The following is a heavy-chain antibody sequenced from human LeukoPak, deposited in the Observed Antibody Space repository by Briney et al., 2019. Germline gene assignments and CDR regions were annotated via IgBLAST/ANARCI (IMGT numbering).Heavy chain of an antibody. J-gene: IGHJ6*03. Sequence: ASVKVSCKASGYTFTSYGISWVRQAPGQGLEWMGWISAYNGDTNYAQKFQGRVTMTRDTSISTASVELSRLRFGDTAVYYCARDLAYNWNPYYMDVWGTGTTVTVSS. V-gene: IGHV1-18*01. CDR2: ISAYNGDT. CDR3: ARDLAYNWNPYYMDV. CDR1: GYTFTSYG. D-gene: IGHD1-20*01.